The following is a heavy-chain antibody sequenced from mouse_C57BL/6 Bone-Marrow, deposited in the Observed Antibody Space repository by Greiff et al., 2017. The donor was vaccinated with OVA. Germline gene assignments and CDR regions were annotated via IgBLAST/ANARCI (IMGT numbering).Heavy chain of an antibody. CDR1: GFNFTDDY. V-gene: IGHV14-4*01. D-gene: IGHD1-1*01. CDR2: IDPENGDT. J-gene: IGHJ2*01. CDR3: TNAVYYGSSYGDFDY. Sequence: VQLQQSGAELVRPGASVKLSCTASGFNFTDDYMHWVKQRPEQGLEWIGWIDPENGDTEYASKFQGKATMTADTSSNTAYLQLSSLTSEDTAVYYCTNAVYYGSSYGDFDYWGRGTTLTVSS.